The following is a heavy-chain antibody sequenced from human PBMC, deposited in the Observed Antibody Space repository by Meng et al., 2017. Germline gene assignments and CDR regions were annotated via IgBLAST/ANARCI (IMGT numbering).Heavy chain of an antibody. CDR3: ARDATAMVHYFDY. CDR1: GGSISSSSYY. CDR2: IYYSGST. D-gene: IGHD5-18*01. Sequence: GPLRLSCTVPGGSISSSSYYWGWIRQPPGKGLEWIGSIYYSGSTYYNPSLKSRVTISVYTSKNKFSLKLNSVTAADTAVYYCARDATAMVHYFDYWGQGTLVTVSS. V-gene: IGHV4-39*07. J-gene: IGHJ4*02.